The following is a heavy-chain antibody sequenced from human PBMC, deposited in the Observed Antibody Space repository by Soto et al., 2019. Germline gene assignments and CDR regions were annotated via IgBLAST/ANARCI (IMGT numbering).Heavy chain of an antibody. D-gene: IGHD3-22*01. Sequence: SETLSLTCAVSGGSISSGNWWSWVRQPPGRGLEWIGEIHSSGNTDYNPSLESRVTISVDMSKNQYSLKLSSVTAADTAVNYWARTGPYSRDNNWGQGTLVTVS. J-gene: IGHJ1*01. CDR2: IHSSGNT. CDR1: GGSISSGNW. V-gene: IGHV4-4*02. CDR3: ARTGPYSRDNN.